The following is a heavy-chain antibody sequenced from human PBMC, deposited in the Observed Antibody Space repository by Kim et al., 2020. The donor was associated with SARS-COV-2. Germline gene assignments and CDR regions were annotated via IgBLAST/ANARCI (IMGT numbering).Heavy chain of an antibody. J-gene: IGHJ2*01. CDR3: ARLPRGPWHFEI. V-gene: IGHV3-7*01. D-gene: IGHD3-10*01. CDR2: K. Sequence: KAYVDSVKGRFTISREHAENSLYLHMHSLRAEDKAVYYCARLPRGPWHFEIWGRGPLVTVSS.